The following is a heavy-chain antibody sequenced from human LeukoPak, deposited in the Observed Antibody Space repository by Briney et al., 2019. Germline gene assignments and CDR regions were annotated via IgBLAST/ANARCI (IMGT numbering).Heavy chain of an antibody. CDR3: ARVSTDKTWNDEGYFDY. CDR1: GYTFTGYY. Sequence: ASVKVSCKASGYTFTGYYMHWVRQAPGQGLEWMGWINPNSGGTNYARRFQGRVTMTRDTSISTAYMELSWLRSDDTAVYYCARVSTDKTWNDEGYFDYWGQGTLVTVSS. J-gene: IGHJ4*02. V-gene: IGHV1-2*02. CDR2: INPNSGGT. D-gene: IGHD1-1*01.